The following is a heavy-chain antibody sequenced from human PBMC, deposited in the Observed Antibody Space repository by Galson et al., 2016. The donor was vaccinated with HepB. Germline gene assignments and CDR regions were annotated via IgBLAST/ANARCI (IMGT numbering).Heavy chain of an antibody. CDR1: GDSIATYY. CDR3: ARQSCRGSSCYRVDQYYYMDV. Sequence: ETLSLTCTVSGDSIATYYWSWIRQSAGKGLEWIGRIYPTTSDIYNPSLQSRVTMSADTSKNQLTLSLGSVTAADTAVYYGARQSCRGSSCYRVDQYYYMDVWGKGTTVTVSS. J-gene: IGHJ6*03. V-gene: IGHV4-4*07. CDR2: IYPTTSD. D-gene: IGHD1-26*01.